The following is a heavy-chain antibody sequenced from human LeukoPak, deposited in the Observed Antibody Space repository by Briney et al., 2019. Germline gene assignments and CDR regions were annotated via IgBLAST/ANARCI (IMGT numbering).Heavy chain of an antibody. Sequence: SETLSLTCTVSGGSISSYYWSWIRQPPGKGLEWIGYMYYSGSPNYNPSLESRGTISVDTAKNKFSLRVRSMTAADTGVYYCARVPGVYYDSLTGYGSGWFDPWGQGTLVTVPS. CDR3: ARVPGVYYDSLTGYGSGWFDP. CDR2: MYYSGSP. J-gene: IGHJ5*02. D-gene: IGHD3-9*01. V-gene: IGHV4-59*08. CDR1: GGSISSYY.